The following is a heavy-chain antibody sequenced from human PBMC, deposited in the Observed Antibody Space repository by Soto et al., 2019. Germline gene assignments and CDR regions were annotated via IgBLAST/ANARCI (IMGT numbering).Heavy chain of an antibody. CDR3: AKTAVIAVAGYYYGMDV. Sequence: ASVKVSCKASGGTFSSYAISWVRQAPGQGLEWMGGIIPIFGTANYAQKFQGRVTITADESTSTAYMELSSLRSEDTAVYYCAKTAVIAVAGYYYGMDVWGQGTTVTVSS. D-gene: IGHD6-19*01. V-gene: IGHV1-69*13. CDR1: GGTFSSYA. CDR2: IIPIFGTA. J-gene: IGHJ6*02.